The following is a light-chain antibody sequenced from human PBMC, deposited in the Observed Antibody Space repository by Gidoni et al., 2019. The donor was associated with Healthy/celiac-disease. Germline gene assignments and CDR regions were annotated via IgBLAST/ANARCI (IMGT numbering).Light chain of an antibody. CDR1: QSVSSSY. J-gene: IGKJ4*01. Sequence: DIVLTQSPGTLSLSPGERATLSCRASQSVSSSYLACYQQKPGQAPRLLIYGASSRATGIPDRFSGSGSGTDFTLTISRLEPEDFAVYYCQQYGSSPTFGGGTKVEIK. CDR3: QQYGSSPT. V-gene: IGKV3-20*01. CDR2: GAS.